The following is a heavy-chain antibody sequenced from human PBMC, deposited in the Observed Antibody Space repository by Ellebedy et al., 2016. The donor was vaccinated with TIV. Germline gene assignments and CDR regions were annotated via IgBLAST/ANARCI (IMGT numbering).Heavy chain of an antibody. J-gene: IGHJ4*02. CDR1: GFTFSTYW. D-gene: IGHD6-13*01. V-gene: IGHV3-74*01. CDR3: AREVWYPAS. CDR2: INTDGSST. Sequence: GESLKISCAASGFTFSTYWMHWVRQAPGKGPMWVSRINTDGSSTGYADSVKGRFTIFRDNAKNTLYLQMNGLRAEDTAVYYCAREVWYPASWGQGTLVTVSS.